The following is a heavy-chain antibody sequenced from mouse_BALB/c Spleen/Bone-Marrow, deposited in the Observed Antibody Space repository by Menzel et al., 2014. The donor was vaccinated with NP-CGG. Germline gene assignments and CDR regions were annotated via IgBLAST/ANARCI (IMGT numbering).Heavy chain of an antibody. CDR2: INPYNGDT. CDR3: AREGGYYYGSSPYFDV. J-gene: IGHJ1*01. CDR1: GYSFTGYF. D-gene: IGHD1-1*01. V-gene: IGHV1-20*02. Sequence: VQLQQPGPELVKPGASVKISCKASGYSFTGYFMNWVMQSHGKSLEWIGRINPYNGDTFYNQKFKGKATLTVDKSSSTAHMELRSPASEDSAVYYCAREGGYYYGSSPYFDVWGAGTTVTVSS.